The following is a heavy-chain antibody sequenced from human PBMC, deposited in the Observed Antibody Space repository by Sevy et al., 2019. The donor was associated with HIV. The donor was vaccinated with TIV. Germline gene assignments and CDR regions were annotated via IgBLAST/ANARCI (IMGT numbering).Heavy chain of an antibody. CDR2: ISNDGRNE. V-gene: IGHV3-30*18. D-gene: IGHD3-22*01. Sequence: GGSLRLSCAASGFNFSPYAMHWVRRAPGKGLEWVAVISNDGRNENYADSVKGRFTIALDNSKNTMFLQMNSLRVEETAVYYCAKEGYYYDSRSYDWFDPWGQGTLVTVSS. J-gene: IGHJ5*02. CDR1: GFNFSPYA. CDR3: AKEGYYYDSRSYDWFDP.